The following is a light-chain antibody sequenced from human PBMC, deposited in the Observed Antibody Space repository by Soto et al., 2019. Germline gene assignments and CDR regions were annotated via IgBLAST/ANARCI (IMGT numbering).Light chain of an antibody. CDR2: GAS. CDR1: QSVSSN. Sequence: EIVMTQAPATLSVSPGERATLSCRASQSVSSNLAWYQHKPGQAPRLLIYGASTRATGIPARFSGSGSGTEFTLTISSLQSEEFAVYYCQQYNNWPLTFGVGTKVEIK. V-gene: IGKV3-15*01. CDR3: QQYNNWPLT. J-gene: IGKJ4*01.